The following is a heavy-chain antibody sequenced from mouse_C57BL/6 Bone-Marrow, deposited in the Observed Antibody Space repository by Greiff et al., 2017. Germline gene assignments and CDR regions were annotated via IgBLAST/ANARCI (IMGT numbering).Heavy chain of an antibody. CDR2: IRNKANGYTT. Sequence: VQLKESGGGLVQPGGSLSLSCAASGFTFTDYYMSWVRQPPGKALEWLGFIRNKANGYTTEYSASVKGRFTISRDNSQSILYLQMNALRAEDSATCYCARSLVAYYFGYWGQGTTLTVSS. V-gene: IGHV7-3*01. CDR1: GFTFTDYY. CDR3: ARSLVAYYFGY. D-gene: IGHD1-1*01. J-gene: IGHJ2*01.